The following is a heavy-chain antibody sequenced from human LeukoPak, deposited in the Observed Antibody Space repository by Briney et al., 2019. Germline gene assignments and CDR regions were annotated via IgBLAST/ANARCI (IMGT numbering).Heavy chain of an antibody. D-gene: IGHD3-10*01. Sequence: SETLSLTCTVSGGSISSYYWSWIRQPPGKGLEWIGEINHSGSTNYNPSLKSRVTISVDTSKNQFSLKLSSVTAADTAVYYCARTRLLNYYYYYGMDVWGQGTTVAVSS. CDR3: ARTRLLNYYYYYGMDV. CDR1: GGSISSYY. J-gene: IGHJ6*02. V-gene: IGHV4-34*01. CDR2: INHSGST.